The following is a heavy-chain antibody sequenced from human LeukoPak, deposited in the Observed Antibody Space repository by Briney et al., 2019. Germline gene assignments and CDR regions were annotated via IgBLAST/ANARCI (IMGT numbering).Heavy chain of an antibody. CDR3: ARGGQQLRHIDF. D-gene: IGHD6-13*01. J-gene: IGHJ4*02. V-gene: IGHV3-20*04. CDR2: IDWNGGSA. Sequence: AGGSLRLSCVASGFIFEDYGMGWVRQASGKGLEWVSGIDWNGGSAHYADSVKGRFTLSRDNAKNSLYLQMNSLRGEDTALYYCARGGQQLRHIDFWGQGTLVTVSS. CDR1: GFIFEDYG.